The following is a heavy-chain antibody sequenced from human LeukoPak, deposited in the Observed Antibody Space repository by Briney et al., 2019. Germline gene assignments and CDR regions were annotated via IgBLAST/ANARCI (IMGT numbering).Heavy chain of an antibody. Sequence: GGSLRLSCAASGFTFSSCSMNWVRQAPGKGLEWVSSISSSSSYIYYADSVKGRFTISRDNAKNSLYLQMNSLRAEDTAVYYCARDRRPYCTNGVCYPFDYWGQGTLVTVSS. CDR2: ISSSSSYI. CDR3: ARDRRPYCTNGVCYPFDY. CDR1: GFTFSSCS. V-gene: IGHV3-21*01. J-gene: IGHJ4*02. D-gene: IGHD2-8*01.